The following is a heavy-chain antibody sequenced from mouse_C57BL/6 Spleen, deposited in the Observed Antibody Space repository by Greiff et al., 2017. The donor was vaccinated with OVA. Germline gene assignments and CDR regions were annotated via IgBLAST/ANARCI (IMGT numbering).Heavy chain of an antibody. CDR2: IYPGDGDT. CDR3: ARGGYYVEYFDY. V-gene: IGHV1-82*01. D-gene: IGHD2-3*01. Sequence: VQLQESGPELVKPGASVKISCKASGYAFSSSWMNWVKQRPGKGLEWIGRIYPGDGDTNYNGKFKGKATLTADKSSSTAYMQLSSLTSEDSAVYFCARGGYYVEYFDYWGKGTTLTVSS. J-gene: IGHJ2*01. CDR1: GYAFSSSW.